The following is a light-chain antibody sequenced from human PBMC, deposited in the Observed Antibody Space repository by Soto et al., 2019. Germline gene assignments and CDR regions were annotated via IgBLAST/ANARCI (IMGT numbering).Light chain of an antibody. Sequence: ILLTQHPDTLAVYPGEVATLSCWASKSVTSKLAWYQQKRGQTPRLLIYAASTRATGVPARFSGSGSGTEFTLTISSLKSEDFAAYYCQQYNNWHTITFGQGTKLEIK. J-gene: IGKJ5*01. CDR3: QQYNNWHTIT. V-gene: IGKV3D-15*01. CDR1: KSVTSK. CDR2: AAS.